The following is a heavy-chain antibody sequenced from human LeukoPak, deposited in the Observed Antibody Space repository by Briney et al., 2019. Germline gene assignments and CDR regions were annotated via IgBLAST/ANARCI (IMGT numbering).Heavy chain of an antibody. CDR1: GYTFTSYD. CDR2: MNPNSGNT. CDR3: ATPAQGYDSSGYYYGYYYYGMDV. V-gene: IGHV1-8*01. J-gene: IGHJ6*02. D-gene: IGHD3-22*01. Sequence: ASVKVSCKASGYTFTSYDINWVRQATGQGLEWMGWMNPNSGNTGYSQKFQGRVTMTRNTSISTAYMELRSLRSEDTAVYYCATPAQGYDSSGYYYGYYYYGMDVWGQGTTVTVPS.